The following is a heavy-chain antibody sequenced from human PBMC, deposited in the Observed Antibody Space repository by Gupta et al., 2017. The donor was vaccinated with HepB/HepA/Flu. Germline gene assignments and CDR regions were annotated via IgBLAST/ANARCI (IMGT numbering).Heavy chain of an antibody. CDR3: ARGYSYGYIYFDY. J-gene: IGHJ4*02. D-gene: IGHD5-18*01. CDR2: ISSSSSYI. CDR1: GFTFSSYS. Sequence: EVQLVESGGGLVKPGGSLRLSCAASGFTFSSYSMNWVRQAPGKGLVWVSSISSSSSYIYYADSVKGRFTISRDNAKNSLYLQMNSLRAEDTAVYYCARGYSYGYIYFDYWGQGTLVTVSS. V-gene: IGHV3-21*01.